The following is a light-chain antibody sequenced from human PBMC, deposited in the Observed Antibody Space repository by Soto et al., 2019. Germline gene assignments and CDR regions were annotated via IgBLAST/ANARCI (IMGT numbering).Light chain of an antibody. CDR3: QAWDSVV. CDR2: QDS. CDR1: KLGDKY. V-gene: IGLV3-1*01. J-gene: IGLJ2*01. Sequence: SYELTQPPSVSVSPGQTASITCSGDKLGDKYACWYQQKPGQSPVLVIYQDSKRPSGIPERFSGSNSGNTATLTISGTQAMYEADYYCQAWDSVVVGGGTKLTVL.